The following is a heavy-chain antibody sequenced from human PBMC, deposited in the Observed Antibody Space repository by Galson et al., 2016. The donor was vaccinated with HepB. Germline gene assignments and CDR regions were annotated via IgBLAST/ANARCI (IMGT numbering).Heavy chain of an antibody. CDR1: GFTFSNYA. CDR3: ARNYESGGYLSAFDDYGVDV. Sequence: LRLSCAASGFTFSNYAMQWVRQAPGKGLEWVALISNDGTNKHLADSVRGRFTISRDNSENTLYVQMNSLRIEDTAVYFCARNYESGGYLSAFDDYGVDVWGPGTTVTVSS. D-gene: IGHD3-22*01. V-gene: IGHV3-30*04. J-gene: IGHJ6*02. CDR2: ISNDGTNK.